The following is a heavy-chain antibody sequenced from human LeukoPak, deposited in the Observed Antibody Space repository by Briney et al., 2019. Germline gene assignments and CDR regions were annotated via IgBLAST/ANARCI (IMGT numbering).Heavy chain of an antibody. Sequence: GASVKVSCKASGYTFTSYAMHWVRQAPGQRLEWMGWINAGNGNTKYSQKFQGRVTITRDTSASTAYMELSSLRSEDTAVYYCAREPPRGDYYYYYMDVWGKGTTVTVSS. CDR1: GYTFTSYA. V-gene: IGHV1-3*01. D-gene: IGHD4-17*01. CDR3: AREPPRGDYYYYYMDV. CDR2: INAGNGNT. J-gene: IGHJ6*03.